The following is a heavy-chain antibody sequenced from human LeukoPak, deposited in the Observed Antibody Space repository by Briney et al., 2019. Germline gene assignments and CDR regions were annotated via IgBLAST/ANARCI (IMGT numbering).Heavy chain of an antibody. J-gene: IGHJ4*02. V-gene: IGHV3-23*01. CDR3: AKKRDTAMVSWYYFDY. CDR2: ISGSGGDT. CDR1: GFTFSTYA. D-gene: IGHD5-18*01. Sequence: GGSLRLSCAASGFTFSTYAMSWVRQAPGKGLEWVSTISGSGGDTYYADSVKGRFTISRDSSKNTLYLQMNSLRAEDTAVYYCAKKRDTAMVSWYYFDYWGQGTLVTVSS.